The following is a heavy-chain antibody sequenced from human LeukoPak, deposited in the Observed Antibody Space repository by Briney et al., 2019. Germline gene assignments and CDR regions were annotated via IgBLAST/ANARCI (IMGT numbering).Heavy chain of an antibody. V-gene: IGHV4-4*02. CDR3: ARDERYYYYGMDV. CDR1: GGSISSSNW. Sequence: SETLSLTCAVSGGSISSSNWWSWVRQPPGKGLEWIGEIYHSGSTNYNPSLKSRVTISVDESKNQFSLKLSSVTAADTAVYYCARDERYYYYGMDVWGQGTTVTVSS. J-gene: IGHJ6*02. CDR2: IYHSGST.